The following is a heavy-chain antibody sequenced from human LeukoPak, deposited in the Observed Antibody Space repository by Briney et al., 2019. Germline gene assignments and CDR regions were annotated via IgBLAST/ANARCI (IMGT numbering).Heavy chain of an antibody. Sequence: SETLSLTCTVSGGSISSGSYYWSWIRQPAGKGLEWIGRIYTSGSANYNPSLKSRVTMSVDTSKNQFSLKLSSVTAADTAVYYCARVSWPGRGSRFDPWGQGTLVTVSS. D-gene: IGHD3-16*01. CDR2: IYTSGSA. V-gene: IGHV4-61*02. CDR1: GGSISSGSYY. J-gene: IGHJ5*02. CDR3: ARVSWPGRGSRFDP.